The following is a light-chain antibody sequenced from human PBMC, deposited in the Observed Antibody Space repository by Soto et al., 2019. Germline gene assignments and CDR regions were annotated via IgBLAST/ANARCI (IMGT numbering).Light chain of an antibody. CDR3: QQYGSSPEFT. J-gene: IGKJ3*01. CDR2: AAS. CDR1: QSVSSSY. Sequence: EIVLTQSPGTLSLSPGERATLSCRASQSVSSSYLARYQQKPGQAPRLLIYAASSRATGIPDRFSGSGSGTDFTLTISRLEPEDFAVYYCQQYGSSPEFTFGPGTKVDIK. V-gene: IGKV3-20*01.